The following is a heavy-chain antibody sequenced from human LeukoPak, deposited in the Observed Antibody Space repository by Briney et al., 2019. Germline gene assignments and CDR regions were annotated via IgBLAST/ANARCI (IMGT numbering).Heavy chain of an antibody. CDR2: ISDSGGTT. D-gene: IGHD5-18*01. CDR1: GFTISNYA. CDR3: AKAKTQAMVLPGNY. V-gene: IGHV3-23*01. Sequence: GGSLRLSCAASGFTISNYAMNWVRQSPRKGREWVSTISDSGGTTYYADSVKGRFTIPRDNSKNTQYLQMNVLRAEDTAVYYCAKAKTQAMVLPGNYWGQGTLVTVSS. J-gene: IGHJ4*02.